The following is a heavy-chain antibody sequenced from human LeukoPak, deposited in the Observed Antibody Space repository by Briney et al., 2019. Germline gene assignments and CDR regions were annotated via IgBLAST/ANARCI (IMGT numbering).Heavy chain of an antibody. J-gene: IGHJ4*02. Sequence: SQTLSLTCAISGDSVSSKSAAWNWIRQSPSRGLEWLGRTYYRSKWINDYALSVTGRITISPDTSKNQFSLHLNPVAPEDTAVYYCTRGSYFDYWGQGTLVTVSS. CDR1: GDSVSSKSAA. CDR3: TRGSYFDY. CDR2: TYYRSKWIN. V-gene: IGHV6-1*01.